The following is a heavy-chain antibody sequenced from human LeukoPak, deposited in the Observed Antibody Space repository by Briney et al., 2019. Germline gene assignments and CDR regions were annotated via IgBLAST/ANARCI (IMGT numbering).Heavy chain of an antibody. D-gene: IGHD6-13*01. CDR3: ARAANHIAAAGSDFDY. CDR2: IYYSGST. CDR1: GGSISSYY. J-gene: IGHJ4*02. V-gene: IGHV4-59*01. Sequence: PSETLSLTCTVSGGSISSYYWSWIRQPPGKGLEWIGYIYYSGSTNYNPSLKSRVTISVDTSKNQFSLKLSSVTAADTAVYYCARAANHIAAAGSDFDYWGQGTLVTVSS.